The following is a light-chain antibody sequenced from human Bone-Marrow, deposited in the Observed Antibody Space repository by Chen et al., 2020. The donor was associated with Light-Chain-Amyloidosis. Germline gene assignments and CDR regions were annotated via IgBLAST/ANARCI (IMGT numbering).Light chain of an antibody. CDR3: QSADSSGTYEVI. Sequence: SYELTQPPSVSVSPGQTARITCSGDDLPTKYAYWYQQKPGPAPVLVIHRDTERPSGISVRFSGSSSGTTATLTISGVQAEDVADYHCQSADSSGTYEVIFGGGTKLTVL. V-gene: IGLV3-25*03. CDR1: DLPTKY. J-gene: IGLJ2*01. CDR2: RDT.